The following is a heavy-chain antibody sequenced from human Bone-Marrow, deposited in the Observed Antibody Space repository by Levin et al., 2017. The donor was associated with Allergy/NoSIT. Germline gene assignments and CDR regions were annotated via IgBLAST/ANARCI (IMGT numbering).Heavy chain of an antibody. CDR2: IDPSDSYT. Sequence: GESLKISCKGSGYSFTSYWISWVRQMPGKGLEWMGRIDPSDSYTNYSPSFQGHVTISADKSISTAYLQWSSLKASDTAMYYCARLRYCSSTSCYFPGYYYYYMDVWGKGTTVTVSS. V-gene: IGHV5-10-1*01. CDR1: GYSFTSYW. D-gene: IGHD2-2*01. CDR3: ARLRYCSSTSCYFPGYYYYYMDV. J-gene: IGHJ6*03.